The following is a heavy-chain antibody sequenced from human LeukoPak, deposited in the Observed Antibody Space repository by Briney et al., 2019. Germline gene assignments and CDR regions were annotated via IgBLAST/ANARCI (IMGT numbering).Heavy chain of an antibody. Sequence: GGSLRLSCAASGFTFSNYPMHWVRQAPGKGLEWVSIISYDGSNEYYADSVKGRFTISRDNSKNTLYLQINSLRADDAAVYYGARAVSSSWHTFDYWGQGTLVTVSS. CDR1: GFTFSNYP. CDR2: ISYDGSNE. J-gene: IGHJ4*02. D-gene: IGHD6-13*01. V-gene: IGHV3-30*14. CDR3: ARAVSSSWHTFDY.